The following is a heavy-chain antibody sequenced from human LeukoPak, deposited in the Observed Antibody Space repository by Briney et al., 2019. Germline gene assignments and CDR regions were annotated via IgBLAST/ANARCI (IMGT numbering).Heavy chain of an antibody. V-gene: IGHV4-61*01. CDR3: ARESRDGYNYLDY. CDR2: IYYSGST. Sequence: PSETLSLTCTVSGGSVSSGSYYWSWIRQPPGKGLEGIGYIYYSGSTNYNPSLNSRVTISVDTSKNQFSLKLSSVTAADTAVYYCARESRDGYNYLDYWGQGTLVTVSS. CDR1: GGSVSSGSYY. D-gene: IGHD5-24*01. J-gene: IGHJ4*02.